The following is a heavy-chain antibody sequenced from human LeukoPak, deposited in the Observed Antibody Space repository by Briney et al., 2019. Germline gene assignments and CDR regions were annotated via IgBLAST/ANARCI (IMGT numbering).Heavy chain of an antibody. V-gene: IGHV3-73*01. CDR2: VEREPNSYAT. D-gene: IGHD2-21*01. CDR3: MAAVELTGGYWEVY. CDR1: GFTFSGSV. Sequence: GGSLKLSCAASGFTFSGSVMHWVRQASGKGLELAGRVEREPNSYATTYAASVKDRSTISGDDSRHTAYLQMNSLKTEDTGVYYCMAAVELTGGYWEVYWGQGTLVTVPS. J-gene: IGHJ4*02.